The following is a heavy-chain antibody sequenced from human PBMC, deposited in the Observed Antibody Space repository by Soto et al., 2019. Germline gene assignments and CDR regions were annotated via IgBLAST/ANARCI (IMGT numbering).Heavy chain of an antibody. CDR1: GFTFSSYG. CDR2: ISYDGSNK. J-gene: IGHJ6*02. Sequence: QVQLVESGGGVVQPGRSLRLSCAASGFTFSSYGMHWVRQAPGKGLEWVAVISYDGSNKYYADSVKGRFTISRDNSKNTLYLQMNSLRAEDTAVYYCAKDPRYYYYGMDVWGQGTTVTVSS. V-gene: IGHV3-30*18. CDR3: AKDPRYYYYGMDV.